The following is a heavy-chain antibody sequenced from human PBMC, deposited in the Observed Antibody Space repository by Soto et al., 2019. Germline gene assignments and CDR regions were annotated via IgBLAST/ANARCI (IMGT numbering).Heavy chain of an antibody. Sequence: GGSLRLSCAASGFTFSSYAMSWVRQAPGKGLEWVSAISGSGGSTYYADSVKGRFTISRDNSKNTLYLQMNSLRAEDTAVYYCAKQVRGPSRIAQTRDYWGQGTLVTVSS. D-gene: IGHD6-13*01. V-gene: IGHV3-23*01. CDR1: GFTFSSYA. CDR3: AKQVRGPSRIAQTRDY. CDR2: ISGSGGST. J-gene: IGHJ4*02.